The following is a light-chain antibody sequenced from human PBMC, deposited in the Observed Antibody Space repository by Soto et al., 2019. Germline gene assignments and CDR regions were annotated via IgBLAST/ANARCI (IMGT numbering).Light chain of an antibody. Sequence: EIVLTQTPATLSLSPGERATLSCGASQSVSSGYIAWYQQKPGLAPRLLIFDASRRATGIPDRFSGSGSGTNITLTISRLEPEDFAVYYCQRYGTSPQTFGQGTKVEIK. J-gene: IGKJ1*01. CDR1: QSVSSGY. CDR3: QRYGTSPQT. CDR2: DAS. V-gene: IGKV3D-20*01.